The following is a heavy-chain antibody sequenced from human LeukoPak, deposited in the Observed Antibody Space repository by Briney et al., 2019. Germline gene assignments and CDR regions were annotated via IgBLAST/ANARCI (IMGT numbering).Heavy chain of an antibody. V-gene: IGHV3-23*01. D-gene: IGHD3-22*01. CDR1: GFTFSSYA. J-gene: IGHJ4*02. CDR3: AKRGVVIRVILVGFHKEAYYFDS. Sequence: GGSLRLSCAASGFTFSSYAMHWVRQAPGKGLEWVAGISDSGGSTKYADSVKGRFTISRDNPRNTLHLQMNSMRAEDTAVYFCAKRGVVIRVILVGFHKEAYYFDSWGQGALVTVAS. CDR2: ISDSGGST.